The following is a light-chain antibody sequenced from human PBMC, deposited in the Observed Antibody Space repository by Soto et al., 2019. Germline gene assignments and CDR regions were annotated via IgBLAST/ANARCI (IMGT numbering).Light chain of an antibody. V-gene: IGKV1-12*01. Sequence: DIQMTQYPSSVAATVGDRVTITCRASQGISTWLARYQHKPGTAPKLLIFGAFSLQSGVPSRFAGSGSGTDFTLTIKSLQPEDVATYYCQQVATFPRTFGQGTKVEIK. CDR1: QGISTW. CDR2: GAF. CDR3: QQVATFPRT. J-gene: IGKJ1*01.